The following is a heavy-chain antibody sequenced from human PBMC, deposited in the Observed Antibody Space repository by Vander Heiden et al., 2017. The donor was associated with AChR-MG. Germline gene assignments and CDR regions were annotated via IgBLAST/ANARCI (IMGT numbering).Heavy chain of an antibody. V-gene: IGHV4-39*01. J-gene: IGHJ4*02. CDR3: ARLPGRLAALDH. Sequence: QLQLQESGPRLVKPSETLSLTCTVSGGSISRANFYWGWIRQPPGQGLEGIGNIYYSGSTYYNPSLTSRVTIYVDTSKNQFSLRLSSVTAADTAVYYGARLPGRLAALDHWGLGTLVTVS. D-gene: IGHD1-26*01. CDR1: GGSISRANFY. CDR2: IYYSGST.